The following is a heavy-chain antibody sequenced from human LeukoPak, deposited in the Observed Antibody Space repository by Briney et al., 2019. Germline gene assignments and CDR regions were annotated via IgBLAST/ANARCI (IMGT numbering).Heavy chain of an antibody. V-gene: IGHV3-11*01. CDR3: VRASATGFGYFQH. CDR1: GFTFSDYY. CDR2: ISSSGSTI. J-gene: IGHJ1*01. D-gene: IGHD3-9*01. Sequence: PGGSLRLSCAASGFTFSDYYMSWIRQAPGKGLEWVSYISSSGSTIYYADSVKGRFTISRDNAKNSLYLQMNSLRAEDTAVYYCVRASATGFGYFQHWGQGTLVTVSS.